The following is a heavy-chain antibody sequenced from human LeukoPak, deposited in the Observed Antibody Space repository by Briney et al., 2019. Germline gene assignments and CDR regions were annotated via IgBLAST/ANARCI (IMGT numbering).Heavy chain of an antibody. V-gene: IGHV4-30-2*01. CDR2: IYHSGST. CDR1: GGSISSGGYY. CDR3: AKGATGTTTGDGYIHH. J-gene: IGHJ1*01. Sequence: PSETLSLTCTVSGGSISSGGYYWSWIRQPPGKGLEWIGYIYHSGSTYYNPSLKSRVTISVDRSKNQFSLKLSSVTAADTAVYYCAKGATGTTTGDGYIHHWGQGTLVTVSS. D-gene: IGHD1-7*01.